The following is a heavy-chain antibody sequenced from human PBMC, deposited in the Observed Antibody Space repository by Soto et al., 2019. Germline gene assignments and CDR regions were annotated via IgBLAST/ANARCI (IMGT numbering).Heavy chain of an antibody. Sequence: EVQLLESGGGLVQPGGSLSLSCAASEFTFSSYAMSWFRKTPGKGREWVSSISDSGGGTYYADSVKGRFTISRDNSKNTLYLQMNSLRAEDTAVYYCARHSSRWFSATDYWGQGTLVTVSS. CDR2: ISDSGGGT. D-gene: IGHD6-13*01. J-gene: IGHJ4*02. CDR1: EFTFSSYA. V-gene: IGHV3-23*01. CDR3: ARHSSRWFSATDY.